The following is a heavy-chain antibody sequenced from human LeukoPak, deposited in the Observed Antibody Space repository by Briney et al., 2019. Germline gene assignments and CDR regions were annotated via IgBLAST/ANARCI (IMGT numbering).Heavy chain of an antibody. CDR3: AREPWSGYFDY. J-gene: IGHJ4*02. Sequence: SETLSLTCTVSGGSISSGGYYWSWIRQHPGKGLEWIGYIYYSGSTYYNPSLKSRVTISVDTSKNQFSPKLSSVTAADTAVYYCAREPWSGYFDYWGQGTLVTVSS. V-gene: IGHV4-31*03. CDR1: GGSISSGGYY. CDR2: IYYSGST. D-gene: IGHD3-3*01.